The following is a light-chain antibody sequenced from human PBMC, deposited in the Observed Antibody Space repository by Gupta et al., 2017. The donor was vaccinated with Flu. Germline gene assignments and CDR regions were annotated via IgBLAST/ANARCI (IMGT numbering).Light chain of an antibody. V-gene: IGLV2-8*01. CDR1: SSHLGGYNY. CDR3: SSYADSRYV. CDR2: EGT. J-gene: IGLJ1*01. Sequence: QSVTISCTGTSSHLGGYNYVSWYQHHPGKAPKLIMYEGTRRPSGVPDRFSGSKSGNTASLTVSGLQAEDEADYYCSSYADSRYVFGSGTKVTVL.